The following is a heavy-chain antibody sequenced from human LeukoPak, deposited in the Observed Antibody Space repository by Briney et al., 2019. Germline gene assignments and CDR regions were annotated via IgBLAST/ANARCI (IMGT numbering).Heavy chain of an antibody. CDR2: ISSSSSYI. Sequence: PGGSLRLSCAASGFTFSSYSMNWVRQAPGKGLEWVSSISSSSSYIYYADSVKGRFTISRDNSKNPLYLQMNSLRAEDTAVYYCAKVSSGWSLDAFDIWGQGTMVTVSS. J-gene: IGHJ3*02. V-gene: IGHV3-21*04. CDR1: GFTFSSYS. D-gene: IGHD6-19*01. CDR3: AKVSSGWSLDAFDI.